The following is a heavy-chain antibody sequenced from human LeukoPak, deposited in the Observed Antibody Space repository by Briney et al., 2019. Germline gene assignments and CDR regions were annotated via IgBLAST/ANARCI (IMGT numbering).Heavy chain of an antibody. CDR3: ASTSSSSFGFDY. CDR2: ISSSSSYI. J-gene: IGHJ4*02. Sequence: GGSLRLPCAASGFTFSSYSMNWVRQAPGKGLEWVSSISSSSSYIYYADSVKGRFTISRDNAKNSLYLQMNSLRAEDTAVYYCASTSSSSFGFDYWGQGTLVTVSS. CDR1: GFTFSSYS. V-gene: IGHV3-21*01. D-gene: IGHD6-6*01.